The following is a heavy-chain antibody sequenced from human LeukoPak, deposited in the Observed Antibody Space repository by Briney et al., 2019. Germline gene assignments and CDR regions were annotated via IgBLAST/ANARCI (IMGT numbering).Heavy chain of an antibody. Sequence: GGSLRLSCAASGFTFSTYEMNWVRQAPGKGPEWISYISISGSTISYADSVKGRFTISRDNAKNSLYLQTNSLRAEDTAVYYCASRGTTVIPDYWGQGTLVTVAS. D-gene: IGHD4-11*01. V-gene: IGHV3-48*03. CDR2: ISISGSTI. CDR3: ASRGTTVIPDY. J-gene: IGHJ4*02. CDR1: GFTFSTYE.